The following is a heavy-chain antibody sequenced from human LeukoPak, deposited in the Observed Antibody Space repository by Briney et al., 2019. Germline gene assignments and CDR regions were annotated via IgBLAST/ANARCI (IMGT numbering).Heavy chain of an antibody. V-gene: IGHV5-51*01. D-gene: IGHD2-2*01. CDR1: GYSFTSYW. J-gene: IGHJ3*02. CDR3: ARSPPKMTRGAFDI. CDR2: IYPGDSDT. Sequence: GESLKISCEGCGYSFTSYWIGWVRQMPGKGLEWMGIIYPGDSDTRYSPSFQGQVTISADKSISTAYLQWSSLKASDTAMYYCARSPPKMTRGAFDIWGQGTMVTVSS.